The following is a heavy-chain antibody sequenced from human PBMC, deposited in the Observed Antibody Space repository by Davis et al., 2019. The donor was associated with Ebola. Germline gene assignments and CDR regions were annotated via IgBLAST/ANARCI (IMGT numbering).Heavy chain of an antibody. V-gene: IGHV3-7*03. CDR3: ARVGNQLLIPYYYYGMDV. CDR2: IKQDGSEK. Sequence: PGGSLRLSCAASGFTFSSYWMSWVRQAPGKGLEWVANIKQDGSEKYYVDSVKGRFTISRDNAKNSLYLQMNSLRAEDTAVYYCARVGNQLLIPYYYYGMDVWGQGTTVTVSS. J-gene: IGHJ6*02. D-gene: IGHD2-2*01. CDR1: GFTFSSYW.